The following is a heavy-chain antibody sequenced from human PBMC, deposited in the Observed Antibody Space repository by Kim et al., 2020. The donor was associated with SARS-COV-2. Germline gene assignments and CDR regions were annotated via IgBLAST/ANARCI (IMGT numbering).Heavy chain of an antibody. D-gene: IGHD2-2*01. CDR1: GFTFSSYA. CDR3: ARDVQYCSSTSCYEWSDAYYYYYMDV. V-gene: IGHV3-64*01. CDR2: ISSNGGST. Sequence: GGSLRLSCAASGFTFSSYAMHWVRQAPGKGLEYVSAISSNGGSTYYANSVKGRFTISRDNSKNTLYLQMGSLRAEDMAVYYCARDVQYCSSTSCYEWSDAYYYYYMDVWGKGTTVTVSS. J-gene: IGHJ6*03.